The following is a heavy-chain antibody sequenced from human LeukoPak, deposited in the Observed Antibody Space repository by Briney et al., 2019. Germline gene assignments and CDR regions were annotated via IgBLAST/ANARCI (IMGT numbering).Heavy chain of an antibody. D-gene: IGHD3-10*01. CDR1: GFTFSSYS. CDR2: ISSSTIYI. V-gene: IGHV3-21*01. Sequence: GGSLRLSCAASGFTFSSYSMNWVRQAPGKGLEWVSSISSSTIYIYYADSVKGRFTISRDNAKNSLYLQMNSLRAEDTAVYYCARVRSGSGSFNDAFDIWGQGTMVTVSS. J-gene: IGHJ3*02. CDR3: ARVRSGSGSFNDAFDI.